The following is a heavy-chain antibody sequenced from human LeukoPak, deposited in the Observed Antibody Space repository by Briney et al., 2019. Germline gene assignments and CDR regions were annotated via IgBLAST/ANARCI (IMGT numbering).Heavy chain of an antibody. CDR2: INPNSGGT. Sequence: ASVKVSCKASGYTFSDYHMHWVRQAPGQGLEWLGWINPNSGGTNYAQKFQGRVTLTRETSISTAYMELSRLRSDDTAVYYCARARWEPGIAGIMYYFDYWGQGTLVTVSS. CDR1: GYTFSDYH. V-gene: IGHV1-2*02. J-gene: IGHJ4*02. CDR3: ARARWEPGIAGIMYYFDY. D-gene: IGHD6-13*01.